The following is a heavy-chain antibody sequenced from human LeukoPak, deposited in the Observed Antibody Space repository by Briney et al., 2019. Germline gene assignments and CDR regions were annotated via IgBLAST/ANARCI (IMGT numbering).Heavy chain of an antibody. V-gene: IGHV1-2*02. Sequence: ASVKVSCKASGYTFTGYYIYWVRQAPGQGLEWVGWINPNTGVTNCAQKFQGRVTMTRDTSISTAYMELSRLRSDDTAVYYCARTLGELWSNWFDPWGQGTLVTVSS. CDR1: GYTFTGYY. J-gene: IGHJ5*02. CDR2: INPNTGVT. CDR3: ARTLGELWSNWFDP. D-gene: IGHD3-10*01.